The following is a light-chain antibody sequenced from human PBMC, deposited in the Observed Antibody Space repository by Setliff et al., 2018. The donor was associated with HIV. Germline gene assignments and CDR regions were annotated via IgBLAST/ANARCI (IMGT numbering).Light chain of an antibody. CDR3: SSYTSRTPLYV. V-gene: IGLV2-14*03. CDR1: SSDLGGYNY. Sequence: QSVLTQPASVSGSPGQSITIPCTGTSSDLGGYNYVSWYQQHPGKAPKLMISDVSNRPSGVSNRFSGSKPGNTASLTISGLQAEDEADYYCSSYTSRTPLYVFGTGTKVTVL. CDR2: DVS. J-gene: IGLJ1*01.